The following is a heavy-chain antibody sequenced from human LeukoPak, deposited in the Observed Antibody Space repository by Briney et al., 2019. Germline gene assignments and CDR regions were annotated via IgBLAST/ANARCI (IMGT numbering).Heavy chain of an antibody. D-gene: IGHD3-3*01. Sequence: KSSETLSLTCAVYGASFNVYYWTWIRQPPGKGLEWIGEINHIGSTNYNPSLKSRVTISVDTSKNEFSLNLTSVTAADTAIYYCARGLASGYPPIPFDYWGQGTLVTVSS. CDR1: GASFNVYY. V-gene: IGHV4-34*01. CDR3: ARGLASGYPPIPFDY. CDR2: INHIGST. J-gene: IGHJ4*02.